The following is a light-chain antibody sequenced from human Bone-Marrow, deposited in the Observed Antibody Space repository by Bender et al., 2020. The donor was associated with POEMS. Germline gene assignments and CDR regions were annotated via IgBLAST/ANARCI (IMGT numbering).Light chain of an antibody. CDR2: EIT. Sequence: QSALTQPASVSGSPGQSITISCSGTSSDIGTYNFVSWYQHHPGKAPKLIIYEITKRPSGISKRFSGSKSGNTASLTISGLQAEDEADYYCCSYAGSYTLVVFGGGTKLTVL. CDR3: CSYAGSYTLVV. V-gene: IGLV2-23*02. CDR1: SSDIGTYNF. J-gene: IGLJ2*01.